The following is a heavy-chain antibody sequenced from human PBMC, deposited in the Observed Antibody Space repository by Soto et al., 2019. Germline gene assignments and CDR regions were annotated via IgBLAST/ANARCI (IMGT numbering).Heavy chain of an antibody. CDR2: ISHDGSNK. J-gene: IGHJ6*02. V-gene: IGHV3-30-3*01. CDR1: ECKIGGYA. Sequence: LLRVCYAASECKIGGYAIHRVRQATGKGLECVAVISHDGSNKFYRDYVKGRFTISRDNSKNTLYLQINSLRYEDAAVYYCARGDREDIAVVIGVRPGEYGVDVWGQGTTVTVSS. D-gene: IGHD2-15*01. CDR3: ARGDREDIAVVIGVRPGEYGVDV.